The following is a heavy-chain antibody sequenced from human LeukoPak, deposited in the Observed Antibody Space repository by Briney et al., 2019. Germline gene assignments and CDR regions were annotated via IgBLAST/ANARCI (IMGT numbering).Heavy chain of an antibody. Sequence: ASVKVSCKAPGYTFTSYGISWVRQAPGQGLERMGWISAYNGNTNYAQKLQGRVTMTTDTSTSTAYMELRSLRSDDTAVYYCARVGDSSGYYYGTPFDYWGQGTLVTVSS. V-gene: IGHV1-18*01. CDR2: ISAYNGNT. J-gene: IGHJ4*02. CDR1: GYTFTSYG. D-gene: IGHD3-22*01. CDR3: ARVGDSSGYYYGTPFDY.